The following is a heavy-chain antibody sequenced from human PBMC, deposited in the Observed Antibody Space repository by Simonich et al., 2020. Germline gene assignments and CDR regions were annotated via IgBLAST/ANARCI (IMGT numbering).Heavy chain of an antibody. CDR2: IRAYKGNT. Sequence: QVQLVQSGAEVKKPGASVKVSCKASGYTFTSCGISWVRQAPGQGLEWMGWIRAYKGNTNYAQKHQGRVTMTTDTSTSTAYMELRSLRSDDTAVYYCARDQGGRAAAATDYWGQGTLVTVSS. CDR3: ARDQGGRAAAATDY. D-gene: IGHD6-13*01. CDR1: GYTFTSCG. V-gene: IGHV1-18*01. J-gene: IGHJ4*02.